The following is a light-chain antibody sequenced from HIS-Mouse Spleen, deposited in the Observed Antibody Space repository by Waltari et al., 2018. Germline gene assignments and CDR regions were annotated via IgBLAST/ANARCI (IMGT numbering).Light chain of an antibody. CDR3: YSTDSSGNHRV. CDR1: ALPKKY. V-gene: IGLV3-10*01. CDR2: EDS. J-gene: IGLJ2*01. Sequence: SYELTQPPSVSVSPGQTARITCSGDALPKKYAYWYQKKSGQAPVLVIYEDSKRPSGIPGRFCGSSSGTMATLTISGAQVEDEADYYCYSTDSSGNHRVFGGGTKLTVL.